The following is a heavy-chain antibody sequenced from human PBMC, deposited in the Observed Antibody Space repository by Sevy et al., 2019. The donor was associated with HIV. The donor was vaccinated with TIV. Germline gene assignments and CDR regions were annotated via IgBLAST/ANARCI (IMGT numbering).Heavy chain of an antibody. CDR3: ARDPGGGYEGLTSYFDY. CDR2: ISYDGSNK. J-gene: IGHJ4*02. D-gene: IGHD5-12*01. Sequence: GGSLGLSCAASGFTFSSYAMHWVRQAPGKGLEWVAVISYDGSNKYYADSVKGRFTISRDNSKNTLYLQMNSLRAEDTAVYYCARDPGGGYEGLTSYFDYWGQGTLVTVSS. CDR1: GFTFSSYA. V-gene: IGHV3-30-3*01.